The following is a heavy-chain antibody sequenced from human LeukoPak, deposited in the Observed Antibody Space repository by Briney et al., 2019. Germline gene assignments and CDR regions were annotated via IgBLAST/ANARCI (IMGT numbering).Heavy chain of an antibody. CDR2: IKPDGSEK. CDR1: GFTFSNYW. J-gene: IGHJ4*02. V-gene: IGHV3-7*03. Sequence: GGSLRLSCAASGFTFSNYWMTWFRQTPGKGLEWVGNIKPDGSEKYYVDSVKGRFTISRDNAKNSLFLQMSSLRVEDTAVYYCAKDDRWLQFCCWGQGTLVTVSA. CDR3: AKDDRWLQFCC. D-gene: IGHD5-24*01.